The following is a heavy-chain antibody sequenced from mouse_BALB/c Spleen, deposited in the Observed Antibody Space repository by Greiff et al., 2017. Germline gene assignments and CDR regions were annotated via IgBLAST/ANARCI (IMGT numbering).Heavy chain of an antibody. CDR3: ARLRRAMDD. CDR2: INPSSGYT. V-gene: IGHV1-4*02. Sequence: VQLQQSAAELARPGASVKMSCKASGYTFPSYSMHWVKQRPGQGLEWIGYINPSSGYTEYNQKFKDKTTLTADKSSSTAYLQLSSLTSEDSAVYYCARLRRAMDDWGEGTSVTVSS. J-gene: IGHJ4*01. CDR1: GYTFPSYS.